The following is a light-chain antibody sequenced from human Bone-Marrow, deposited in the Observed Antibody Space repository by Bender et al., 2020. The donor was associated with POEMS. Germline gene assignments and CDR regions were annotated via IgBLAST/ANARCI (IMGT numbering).Light chain of an antibody. CDR2: DVT. J-gene: IGLJ1*01. V-gene: IGLV2-14*01. CDR3: SSYATGNMSHV. CDR1: SSDVGGYNY. Sequence: QSALTQPASVSGSPGQSITISCTGTSSDVGGYNYVSWYQQHPGKAPKLIIYDVTKRPSGVPDRFSGSKSGITASLTISGLQTEDEADYYCSSYATGNMSHVFGTGTKVTVL.